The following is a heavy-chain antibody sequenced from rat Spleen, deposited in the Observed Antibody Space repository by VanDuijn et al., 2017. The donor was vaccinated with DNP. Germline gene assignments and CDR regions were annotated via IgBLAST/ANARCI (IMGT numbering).Heavy chain of an antibody. V-gene: IGHV2-15*01. D-gene: IGHD1-11*01. Sequence: QVQLKESGPGLVQPSQTLSLTCTVSGFSLTSYGVSWVRQPPGKGLEWIGTIWSAGNTDYSSVLKSRLRISRDTSRSQVLLKMNSLQPDDTAIYFCARSKDGGYGYFDYWGQGVTVTVSS. J-gene: IGHJ2*01. CDR1: GFSLTSYG. CDR2: IWSAGNT. CDR3: ARSKDGGYGYFDY.